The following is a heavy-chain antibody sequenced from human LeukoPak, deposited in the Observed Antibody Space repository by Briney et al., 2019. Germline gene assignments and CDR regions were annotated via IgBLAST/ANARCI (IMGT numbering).Heavy chain of an antibody. CDR3: ARVVTMVRGVPPTFDY. CDR1: GYTFTSYG. Sequence: ASVKVSCKASGYTFTSYGISWVRQAPGQGLEWMGWISAYNGNTNYAQKLQGRVTMTTDTSTGTAYMELRSLRSDDTAVYYCARVVTMVRGVPPTFDYWGQGTLVTVSS. D-gene: IGHD3-10*01. CDR2: ISAYNGNT. V-gene: IGHV1-18*04. J-gene: IGHJ4*02.